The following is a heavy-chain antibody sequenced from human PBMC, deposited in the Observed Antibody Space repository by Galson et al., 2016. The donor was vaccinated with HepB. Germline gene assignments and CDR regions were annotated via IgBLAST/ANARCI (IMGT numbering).Heavy chain of an antibody. CDR1: GVIFSDHA. CDR3: GKGGTGIAVPVDL. V-gene: IGHV3-30*18. CDR2: TSSDGGNE. Sequence: SLRLSCAISGVIFSDHAMHWVRQAPGQGLEWVAVTSSDGGNEYYADSVKGRFAISRDNSKNTLYLQMNTLRGEDTAVYYCGKGGTGIAVPVDLWGQGTLVTVSA. D-gene: IGHD1-1*01. J-gene: IGHJ5*02.